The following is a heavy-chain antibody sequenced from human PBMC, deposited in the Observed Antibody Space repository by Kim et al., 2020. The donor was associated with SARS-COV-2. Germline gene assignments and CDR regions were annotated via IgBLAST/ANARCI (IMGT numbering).Heavy chain of an antibody. CDR2: IYYSGST. J-gene: IGHJ3*02. CDR3: ACPDCIAAAADAFDI. Sequence: SETLSLTCTVSGGSISSSSYYWGWIRQPPGKGLEWIGSIYYSGSTYHNPSLKSRVTISVDTSKNQFSLKLSSVTAADTAVYYCACPDCIAAAADAFDIWGQGTMVTVSS. V-gene: IGHV4-39*01. D-gene: IGHD6-13*01. CDR1: GGSISSSSYY.